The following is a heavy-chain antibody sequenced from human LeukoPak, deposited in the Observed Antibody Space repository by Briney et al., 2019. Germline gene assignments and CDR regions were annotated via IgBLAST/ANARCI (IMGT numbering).Heavy chain of an antibody. CDR1: GFIFSKYW. D-gene: IGHD3-3*01. Sequence: PGGSLRLSCAASGFIFSKYWMTWVRQAPGKGLEWVANINQDGSEKYYVDSVNGRFTISSDNAKNSLYLQMSRLRAEDTALYYCARGPKTIFGVISPIMEVWGKGTTVTVSS. CDR3: ARGPKTIFGVISPIMEV. J-gene: IGHJ6*04. V-gene: IGHV3-7*01. CDR2: INQDGSEK.